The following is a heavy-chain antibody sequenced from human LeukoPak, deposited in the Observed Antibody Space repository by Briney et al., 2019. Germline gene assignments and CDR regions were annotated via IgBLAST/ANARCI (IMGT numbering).Heavy chain of an antibody. CDR3: ARDHSSSSGSYYYYGMDV. CDR1: GGSFSGYY. J-gene: IGHJ6*02. D-gene: IGHD6-6*01. V-gene: IGHV4-34*01. Sequence: PSETLSLTCAVSGGSFSGYYWSLIRQPPGKGLEWIGEINHSGSTNYNPSLKSRVTISVDTSKNQFSLKLSSVTAEDTAVYYCARDHSSSSGSYYYYGMDVWGQGTTVTVSS. CDR2: INHSGST.